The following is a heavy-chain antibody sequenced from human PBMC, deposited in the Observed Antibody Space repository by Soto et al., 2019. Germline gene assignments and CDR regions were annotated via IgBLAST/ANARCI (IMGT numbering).Heavy chain of an antibody. CDR3: ASLRGYSSLYYFDY. CDR2: IKQDGSEK. D-gene: IGHD6-13*01. CDR1: GFTFSSYW. Sequence: GGSLRLSCAASGFTFSSYWMSWVRQAPGKGLEWVANIKQDGSEKYYVDSVKGRFTISRDNAKNSLYLQMNSLRAEETAVYYCASLRGYSSLYYFDYWGQGTLVTVSS. V-gene: IGHV3-7*01. J-gene: IGHJ4*02.